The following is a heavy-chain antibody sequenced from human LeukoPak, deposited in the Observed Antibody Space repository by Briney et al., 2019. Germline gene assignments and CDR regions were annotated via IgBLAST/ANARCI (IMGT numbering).Heavy chain of an antibody. Sequence: GASVKVSCKASGYTFTSYDIDWVRQAPGQGLEWMGWMNPNSGNTGYAQKFQGRVTMTRDTSISTAYMELSSLRSEDTAVYYCARGVVVPAALYYYYYMDVGGKGTTVTIS. V-gene: IGHV1-8*01. CDR1: GYTFTSYD. CDR2: MNPNSGNT. CDR3: ARGVVVPAALYYYYYMDV. D-gene: IGHD2-2*01. J-gene: IGHJ6*03.